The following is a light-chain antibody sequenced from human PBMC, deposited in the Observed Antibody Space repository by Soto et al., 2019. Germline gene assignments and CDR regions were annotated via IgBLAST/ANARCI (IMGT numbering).Light chain of an antibody. CDR3: QQRSSWPLLT. CDR1: QSVSNY. Sequence: EIVLTQSPATLSLSPGERATLSCRASQSVSNYLAWFQQKPGQAPRLLIYDASNRATGSPARFSGSGSGTDFTLTISSLEPADFAVYYCQQRSSWPLLTFGGGTKVEI. V-gene: IGKV3-11*01. CDR2: DAS. J-gene: IGKJ4*01.